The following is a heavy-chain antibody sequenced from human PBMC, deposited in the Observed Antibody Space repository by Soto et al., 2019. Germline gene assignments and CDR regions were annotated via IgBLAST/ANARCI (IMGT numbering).Heavy chain of an antibody. J-gene: IGHJ4*02. CDR3: ARTVYSSGWYFDS. CDR2: YSGST. D-gene: IGHD6-19*01. V-gene: IGHV4-59*01. CDR1: GGSITTYQ. Sequence: LSLTCTVSGGSITTYQWSWIRQPPGKGLEWIGGYSGSTNYNPSLKSRVTISVDTSKNQFSLKLSSVTAADTAVYYCARTVYSSGWYFDSWGQGTLVTVSS.